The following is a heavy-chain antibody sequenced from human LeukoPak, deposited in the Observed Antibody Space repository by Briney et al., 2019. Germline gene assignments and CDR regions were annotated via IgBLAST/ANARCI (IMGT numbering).Heavy chain of an antibody. CDR3: ARGGYCSGGSCYPTDY. CDR2: IIPIFGTA. J-gene: IGHJ4*02. Sequence: SVKVSCKASGGTFSSYAISWVRQAPGQGLEWMGRIIPIFGTANYAQKFQGRVTITADKSTSTAYMELSSLRSEDTAVYYCARGGYCSGGSCYPTDYWGQGTLVTVSS. V-gene: IGHV1-69*06. CDR1: GGTFSSYA. D-gene: IGHD2-15*01.